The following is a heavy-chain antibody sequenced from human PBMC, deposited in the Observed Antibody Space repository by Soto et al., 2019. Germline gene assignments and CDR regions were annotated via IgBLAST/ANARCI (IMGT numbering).Heavy chain of an antibody. V-gene: IGHV3-30-3*01. CDR3: ARDTSGWNFDY. D-gene: IGHD6-19*01. CDR1: GFTFRNFA. Sequence: GGSLRLSCAASGFTFRNFAMHWVRRAPGKGLEWVALISYDGSNKYYADSVKGRFSISRDNSKNTLHLQMDSLRAEDTAVYYCARDTSGWNFDYWGQGTLVTVSS. J-gene: IGHJ4*02. CDR2: ISYDGSNK.